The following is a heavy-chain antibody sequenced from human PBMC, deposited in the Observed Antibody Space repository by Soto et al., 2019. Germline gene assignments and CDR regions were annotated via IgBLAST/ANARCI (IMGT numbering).Heavy chain of an antibody. J-gene: IGHJ4*02. CDR2: INPNSGGT. Sequence: ASVKVSCKASGYTFTGSYMHWVRQAPGQGLEWMGWINPNSGGTNYAQKFQGWVTMTRDTSISTAYMELSRLRSDDTAVYYCARALLMSGWFFTDWGRGTLVSVSS. CDR3: ARALLMSGWFFTD. CDR1: GYTFTGSY. D-gene: IGHD6-19*01. V-gene: IGHV1-2*04.